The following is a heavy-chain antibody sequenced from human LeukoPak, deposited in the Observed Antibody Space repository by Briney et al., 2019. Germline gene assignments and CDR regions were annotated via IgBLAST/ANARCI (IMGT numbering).Heavy chain of an antibody. D-gene: IGHD4-17*01. Sequence: PGRTLRLSCAASGFTFSSYAMHWLHQAPGKGLEWVAVISYDGSNKYYADSVKGRFTISRDNSKNTLYLQMNSLRAEDTAVYYCARDDYGDFYFDYWGQGTLVTVSS. CDR1: GFTFSSYA. J-gene: IGHJ4*02. CDR2: ISYDGSNK. CDR3: ARDDYGDFYFDY. V-gene: IGHV3-30*04.